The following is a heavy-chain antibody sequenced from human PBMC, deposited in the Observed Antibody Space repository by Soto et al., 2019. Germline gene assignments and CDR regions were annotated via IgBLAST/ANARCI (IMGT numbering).Heavy chain of an antibody. CDR1: GFTFSTYA. J-gene: IGHJ4*02. CDR3: EKDIEGLLFPDY. CDR2: ISGGGGGT. Sequence: GGSLRLSCAASGFTFSTYAMTWVRQAPGKGLEWVSAISGGGGGTYYTDSVKGRFTISRDNSKNTLYLQMNSLRDEDTAVYYWEKDIEGLLFPDYWGSGTQVTVSS. D-gene: IGHD1-26*01. V-gene: IGHV3-23*01.